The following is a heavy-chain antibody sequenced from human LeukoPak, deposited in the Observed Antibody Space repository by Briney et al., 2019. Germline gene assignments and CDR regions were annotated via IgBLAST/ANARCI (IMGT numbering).Heavy chain of an antibody. CDR3: ARGDIVYGMDV. D-gene: IGHD2-15*01. J-gene: IGHJ6*02. CDR1: GYTFTSYD. V-gene: IGHV1-8*01. CDR2: MNPPSGDT. Sequence: ASVKISCKASGYTFTSYDMNWVRQAPGQGLEWMGWMNPPSGDTGYAQRFQGRVTMTRDTSIRTAYMELSRLRSDDTAVYYCARGDIVYGMDVWGQGTTVTVSS.